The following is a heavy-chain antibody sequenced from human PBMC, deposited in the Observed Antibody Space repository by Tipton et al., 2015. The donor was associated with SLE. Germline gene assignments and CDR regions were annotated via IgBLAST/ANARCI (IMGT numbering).Heavy chain of an antibody. CDR1: GFTFSSYG. J-gene: IGHJ6*03. CDR3: ATRRNEDYYDSSGSYYYYYYMDV. V-gene: IGHV3-33*01. D-gene: IGHD3-22*01. CDR2: IWYDGSNK. Sequence: SLRLSCAASGFTFSSYGMHWVRQAPGKGLEWVAVIWYDGSNKYYADSVKGRFTISRDNSKNTLYLQMNSLRAEDTAVYYCATRRNEDYYDSSGSYYYYYYMDVWGKGTTVTVSS.